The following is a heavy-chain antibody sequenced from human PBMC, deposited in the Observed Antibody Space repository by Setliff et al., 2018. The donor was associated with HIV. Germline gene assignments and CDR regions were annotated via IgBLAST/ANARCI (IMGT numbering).Heavy chain of an antibody. Sequence: ASETLSLTCTVSGGSISSSGSYWGWIRQPPGKGLEWIGAIHYSVSTYYNSSLKSRVTISVDTSKNQISLKLSSGIAADTAVYYCARHVMGAGYYFDYWGQGTLVTVSS. D-gene: IGHD6-19*01. CDR2: IHYSVST. J-gene: IGHJ4*02. CDR3: ARHVMGAGYYFDY. CDR1: GGSISSSGSY. V-gene: IGHV4-39*01.